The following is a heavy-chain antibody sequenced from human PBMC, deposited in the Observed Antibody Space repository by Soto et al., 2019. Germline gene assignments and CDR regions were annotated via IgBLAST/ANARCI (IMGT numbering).Heavy chain of an antibody. CDR3: ASTVGAEYFQH. V-gene: IGHV4-59*08. CDR1: GGSISSYY. D-gene: IGHD4-17*01. Sequence: SETLSLTCTVSGGSISSYYWSWIRQPPGKGLEWIGYIYYSGRTNYNPSLKSRVTISVDTSKNQFSLKLSSVTAADTAVYYCASTVGAEYFQHWGQGTLVTVS. J-gene: IGHJ1*01. CDR2: IYYSGRT.